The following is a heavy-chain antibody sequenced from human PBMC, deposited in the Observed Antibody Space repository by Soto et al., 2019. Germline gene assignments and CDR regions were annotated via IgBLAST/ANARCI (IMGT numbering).Heavy chain of an antibody. CDR2: ISGSGART. J-gene: IGHJ6*02. D-gene: IGHD6-13*01. CDR3: AKAIAAAGYYYYYGMDV. CDR1: GFTFSSYA. V-gene: IGHV3-23*01. Sequence: EVQLLESGGGLVQPGGSLRLSCAASGFTFSSYAMNWVRQAPGKGLEWVSAISGSGARTYYADSERGRFTISRDNSKNTLYLQMNSLRAEDTAVYYCAKAIAAAGYYYYYGMDVWGQGTTVTVSS.